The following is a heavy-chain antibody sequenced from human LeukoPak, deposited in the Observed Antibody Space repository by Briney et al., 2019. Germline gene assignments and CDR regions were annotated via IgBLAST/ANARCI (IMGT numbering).Heavy chain of an antibody. CDR1: GFPFSSYW. J-gene: IGHJ4*02. CDR2: ISGDGTIK. CDR3: SRSQFDY. V-gene: IGHV3-74*03. Sequence: SGGSVRLSCEPSGFPFSSYWMLWVRQAPGKGLVWVSRISGDGTIKTYADFVRGRFTISRDNTKNILYLQMNSLKVEDTATYFCSRSQFDYWGQGVLVTVSS.